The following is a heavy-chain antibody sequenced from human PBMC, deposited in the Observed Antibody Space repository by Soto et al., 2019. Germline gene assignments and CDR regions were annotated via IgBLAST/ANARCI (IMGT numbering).Heavy chain of an antibody. V-gene: IGHV3-53*01. CDR3: ARMNYDEDAFDI. Sequence: GGSLRLSCAASGFTVSSNYMSWVRQAPGKGLEWVSVIYSGGSTYYADSVKGRFTISRDNSKNTLYLQMNSLRAEDTAVYYCARMNYDEDAFDIWGQGTMVTVSS. J-gene: IGHJ3*02. D-gene: IGHD4-17*01. CDR2: IYSGGST. CDR1: GFTVSSNY.